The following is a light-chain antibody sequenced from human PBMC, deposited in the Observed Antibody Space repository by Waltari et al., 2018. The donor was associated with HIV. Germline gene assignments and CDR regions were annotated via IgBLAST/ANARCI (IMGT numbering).Light chain of an antibody. CDR1: SSDVGGYHY. CDR3: SSYTSSSTWV. J-gene: IGLJ3*02. V-gene: IGLV2-14*03. CDR2: DVS. Sequence: QSALTQPASVSGSPGQSITLSCTATSSDVGGYHYVSWYQQHPGKAPKLMIYDVSNRPSGVSNRFSGYKSGNTASLTISGLQAEDEADYYCSSYTSSSTWVFGGGTKLTVL.